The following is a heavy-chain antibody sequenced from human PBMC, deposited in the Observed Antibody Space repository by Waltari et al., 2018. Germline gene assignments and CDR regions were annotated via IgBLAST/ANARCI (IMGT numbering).Heavy chain of an antibody. CDR3: ARSPLGEHWLGFDY. J-gene: IGHJ4*02. Sequence: QVQLVESGGGVVQPGGSLRLSCAASGFTFHIYGMNWVRQAPGKGLECVSCIRYDASQIYYVDSVKGRFTISRDNSKNTLFLHMNSLRGDDTAVYYCARSPLGEHWLGFDYWGQGAQVTVSS. D-gene: IGHD3-16*01. V-gene: IGHV3-30*02. CDR1: GFTFHIYG. CDR2: IRYDASQI.